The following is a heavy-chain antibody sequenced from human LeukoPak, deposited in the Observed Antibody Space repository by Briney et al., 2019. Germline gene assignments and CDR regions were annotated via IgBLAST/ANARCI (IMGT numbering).Heavy chain of an antibody. CDR2: IIPIFGTA. J-gene: IGHJ5*02. Sequence: SVKVSCKASGGTFSSYAISWVRQAPGQGLEWMGGIIPIFGTANYAQKFQGRVTITADESTSTAYMELSSLRSEDTAVYYCARDLPRYCSSTSCSAYNWFDPWGQGTLVTVSS. D-gene: IGHD2-2*01. CDR3: ARDLPRYCSSTSCSAYNWFDP. CDR1: GGTFSSYA. V-gene: IGHV1-69*13.